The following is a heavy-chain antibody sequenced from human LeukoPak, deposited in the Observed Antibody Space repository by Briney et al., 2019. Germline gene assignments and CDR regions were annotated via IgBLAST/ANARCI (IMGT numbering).Heavy chain of an antibody. CDR3: ARGGGYYGSGSLHYYYYGMDV. CDR2: ISSSGNTI. J-gene: IGHJ6*02. CDR1: GFTFSSYE. D-gene: IGHD3-10*01. V-gene: IGHV3-48*03. Sequence: GGSLRLSCAASGFTFSSYEMNWVRQAPGKGLEWVSYISSSGNTIYYADSVKGRFTISRDNAKDSLYLQMNSLRAEDTAVYYCARGGGYYGSGSLHYYYYGMDVWGQGTTVTVSS.